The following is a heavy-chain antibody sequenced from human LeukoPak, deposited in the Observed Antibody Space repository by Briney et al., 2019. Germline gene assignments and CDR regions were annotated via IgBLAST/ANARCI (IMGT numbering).Heavy chain of an antibody. CDR1: GFTFSTYS. V-gene: IGHV3-21*01. CDR2: ISSGSSYI. Sequence: GSLRLSCAASGFTFSTYSMNWVRQAPGKGLEWVSSISSGSSYIYYADSVKGRFTISRDNAKNSLYLQMNTLRAEDTAVYYCARDLNSGSYYWGQGTLVTVSS. CDR3: ARDLNSGSYY. J-gene: IGHJ4*02. D-gene: IGHD1-26*01.